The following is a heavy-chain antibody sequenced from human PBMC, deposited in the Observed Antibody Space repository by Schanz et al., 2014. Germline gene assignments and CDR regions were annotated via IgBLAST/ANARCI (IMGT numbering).Heavy chain of an antibody. CDR1: GFTVNTNY. CDR3: ARDGGRDGYNLAFDV. CDR2: MYINSGST. V-gene: IGHV3-53*01. D-gene: IGHD5-12*01. J-gene: IGHJ3*01. Sequence: DVQLVESGGGLLQPGGSLSLSCAVSGFTVNTNYMSWVRQAPGKGLEWISSMYINSGSTQYADSVKGRFIISRDSSKNTLFRQMNSLRAEDTAVYFCARDGGRDGYNLAFDVGGQGTLVTVSS.